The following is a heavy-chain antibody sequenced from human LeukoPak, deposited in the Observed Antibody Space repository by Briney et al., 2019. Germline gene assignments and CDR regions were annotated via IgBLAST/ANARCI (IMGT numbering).Heavy chain of an antibody. D-gene: IGHD6-19*01. CDR3: AKMASHDTSGTNWFDP. V-gene: IGHV1-8*03. CDR1: VYTFSHYD. CDR2: MKPNSGDT. J-gene: IGHJ5*02. Sequence: GASVKVSCKASVYTFSHYDINGVRQAAGQGLEGMAWMKPNSGDTGFAQRFQGRDTLTRDLSTSTAYMELSTLTSDDTAVYYCAKMASHDTSGTNWFDPWGQGTLVTVSS.